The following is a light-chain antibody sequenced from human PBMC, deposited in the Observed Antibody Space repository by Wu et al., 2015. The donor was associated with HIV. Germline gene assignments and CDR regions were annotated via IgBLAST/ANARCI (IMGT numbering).Light chain of an antibody. CDR1: QSVSSY. CDR2: GAS. V-gene: IGKV3-15*01. J-gene: IGKJ2*03. CDR3: QQYANWPPLFS. Sequence: DIVLTQSPATLSLSPGKRATLSCRASQSVSSYLAWYQQKPGQAPRLVVYGASNRATGIPARFSGSGSGTEFTLTISSLQSEDSAVYFCQQYANWPPLFSFGQGTKLEIK.